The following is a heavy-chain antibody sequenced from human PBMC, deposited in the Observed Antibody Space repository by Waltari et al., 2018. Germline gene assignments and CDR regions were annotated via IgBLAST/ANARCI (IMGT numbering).Heavy chain of an antibody. V-gene: IGHV3-33*01. CDR3: ARVYTEQLVFYYYGMDV. J-gene: IGHJ6*02. D-gene: IGHD6-6*01. CDR2: IWYDGSNK. CDR1: GFTFSSYG. Sequence: GFTFSSYGMHWVRQAPGKGLEWVAVIWYDGSNKYYADSVKGRFTISRDNSKNTLYLQMNSLRAEDTAVYYCARVYTEQLVFYYYGMDVWGQGTTVIVSS.